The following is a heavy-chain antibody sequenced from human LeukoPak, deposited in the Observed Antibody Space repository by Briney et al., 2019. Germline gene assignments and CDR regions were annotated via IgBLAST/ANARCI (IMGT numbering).Heavy chain of an antibody. CDR2: VYPRDSDT. CDR3: ARHSDVIGAI. V-gene: IGHV5-51*01. CDR1: GYTFTHQW. Sequence: GASLRIACKAPGYTFTHQWIGWVRPMSGSGLEWMGIVYPRDSDTIYSPSFQGHVTISADTSINTAYLEWSSLEASDTAIYYSARHSDVIGAIWGQGTLVTVSS. J-gene: IGHJ4*02. D-gene: IGHD3-10*01.